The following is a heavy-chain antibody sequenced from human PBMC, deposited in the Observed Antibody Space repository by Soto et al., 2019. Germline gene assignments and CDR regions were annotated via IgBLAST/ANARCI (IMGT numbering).Heavy chain of an antibody. CDR3: AGSGYCHNSGMDV. CDR1: GGSISNSY. J-gene: IGHJ6*02. Sequence: SETLSLTCTVSGGSISNSYWSWSRQLPGKGLEWIGCLYYSGSTNYNPSLKSRVTISVDRSKNQFSLKLSSVTAADTAVYYCAGSGYCHNSGMDVWGQGTTVTVSS. D-gene: IGHD3-22*01. CDR2: LYYSGST. V-gene: IGHV4-59*12.